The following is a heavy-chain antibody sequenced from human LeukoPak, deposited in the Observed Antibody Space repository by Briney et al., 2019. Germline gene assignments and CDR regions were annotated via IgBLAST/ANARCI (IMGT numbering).Heavy chain of an antibody. D-gene: IGHD6-13*01. J-gene: IGHJ4*02. Sequence: ASVKVSCKASGYTFTGYYLNWVRQAPGQGLEWMGRINPNSGGTNSGQKFQGRVTMTRDTSISTAYLELSSLPFDDPAVYYCARVDAASLAVHYWGQGTLVTVSS. V-gene: IGHV1-2*02. CDR1: GYTFTGYY. CDR2: INPNSGGT. CDR3: ARVDAASLAVHY.